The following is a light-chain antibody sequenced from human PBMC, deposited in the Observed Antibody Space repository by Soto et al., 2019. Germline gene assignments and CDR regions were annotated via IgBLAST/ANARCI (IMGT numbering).Light chain of an antibody. V-gene: IGLV4-69*01. Sequence: QPVLTQSPSASASLGASVKLTCTLSSGHSSYAIAWHQQQPEKGPRYLMKLNSDGSHSKGDGTPDRFSGSSSGTERYLTISRLQSEDEADYYCQTWSTGIRVFGGGTKLTVL. CDR3: QTWSTGIRV. CDR1: SGHSSYA. CDR2: LNSDGSH. J-gene: IGLJ3*02.